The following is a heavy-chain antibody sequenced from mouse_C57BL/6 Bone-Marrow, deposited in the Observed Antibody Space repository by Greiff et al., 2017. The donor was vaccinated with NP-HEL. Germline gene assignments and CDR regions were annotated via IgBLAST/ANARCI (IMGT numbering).Heavy chain of an antibody. CDR1: GYTFTSYW. D-gene: IGHD2-2*01. CDR3: ARVSTMVKGFAY. V-gene: IGHV1-59*01. CDR2: IDPSDSYT. Sequence: QVQLQQSGAELVRPGTSVKLSCKASGYTFTSYWMHWVKQRPGQGLEWIGVIDPSDSYTNYNQKFKGKATLTVDTSSSTAYMQLSSLTSEDSAVYCCARVSTMVKGFAYWGQGTLVTVSA. J-gene: IGHJ3*01.